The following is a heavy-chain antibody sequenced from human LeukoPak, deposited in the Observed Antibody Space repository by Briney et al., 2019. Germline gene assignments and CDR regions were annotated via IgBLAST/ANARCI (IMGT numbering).Heavy chain of an antibody. D-gene: IGHD3-22*01. CDR3: ARVWYYDSSGLYYFDY. V-gene: IGHV4-4*07. J-gene: IGHJ4*02. Sequence: SETLSLTCTLSSGSLSSSYWSWIRQPAGKGLEWIGRVYTSGSTNYNPSLKSRVTISVDTSKNQFSLKLSSVTAADTAVYYCARVWYYDSSGLYYFDYWGQGTLVTVSS. CDR2: VYTSGST. CDR1: SGSLSSSY.